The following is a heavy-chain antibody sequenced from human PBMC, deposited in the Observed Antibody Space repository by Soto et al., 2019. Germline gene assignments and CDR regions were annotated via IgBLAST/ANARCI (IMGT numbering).Heavy chain of an antibody. D-gene: IGHD2-2*01. CDR3: ARERYQVISDGMDV. CDR1: GYTFTGYY. V-gene: IGHV1-2*02. Sequence: ASVKVSCKASGYTFTGYYIHWVREAPGQGLEWMGWINPQTGGTSYAQKFQGRVTLSRDTSINTAYLELSRLRFDDAAEYFCARERYQVISDGMDVWGQGTTVTVSS. J-gene: IGHJ6*02. CDR2: INPQTGGT.